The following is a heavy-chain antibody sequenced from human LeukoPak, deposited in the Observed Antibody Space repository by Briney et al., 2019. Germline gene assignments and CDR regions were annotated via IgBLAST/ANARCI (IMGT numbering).Heavy chain of an antibody. V-gene: IGHV4-61*01. CDR3: ARRGRDGYNGAYDAFDI. CDR1: GDSISSGIFY. Sequence: SETLSLTCSVSGDSISSGIFYWSWIRQPPGKGLEWIGYIYHNGSTNYNPSLKSRVTMSVDTSKNQFSLKLSSVTAADTAVYYCARRGRDGYNGAYDAFDIWGQGTMVTVSS. CDR2: IYHNGST. D-gene: IGHD5-24*01. J-gene: IGHJ3*02.